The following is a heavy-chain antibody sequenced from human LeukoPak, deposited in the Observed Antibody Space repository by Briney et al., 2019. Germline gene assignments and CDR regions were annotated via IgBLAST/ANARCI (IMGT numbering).Heavy chain of an antibody. V-gene: IGHV3-72*01. CDR3: ARRGFSDSRGFYPDFDY. CDR1: GFIFIDYY. CDR2: SRNKANSYST. J-gene: IGHJ4*02. D-gene: IGHD3-22*01. Sequence: GGSLRLSCAASGFIFIDYYMDWVRQAPGKGLEWVGRSRNKANSYSTEYAAPVKGRFTISRDESKNSMYLQMNSLITEDTVVYFCARRGFSDSRGFYPDFDYWGRGTLVTVSS.